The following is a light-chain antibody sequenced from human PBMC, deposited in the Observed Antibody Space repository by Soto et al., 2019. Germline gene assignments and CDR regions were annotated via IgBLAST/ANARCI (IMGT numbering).Light chain of an antibody. Sequence: EIVVTQSQASLSVSPGERVTLSCRAGQGVTTNFAWYQQKSGQSPRLLIYDVSTRATGVPARFSGTGSETDFTLTISGLQSEDSAVYFCQQYNNWPFSFGQGTLLEI. J-gene: IGKJ5*01. V-gene: IGKV3-15*01. CDR2: DVS. CDR3: QQYNNWPFS. CDR1: QGVTTN.